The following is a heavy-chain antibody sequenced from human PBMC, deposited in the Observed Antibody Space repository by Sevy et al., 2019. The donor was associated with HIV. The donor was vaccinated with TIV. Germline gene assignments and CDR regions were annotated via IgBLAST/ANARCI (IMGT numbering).Heavy chain of an antibody. Sequence: GGSLRLSCIASGFTFDDYAMSWFRQAPGKGLEWVAFITRNSYEAYGGTREYAASVKGRFTISRDDSKSIAYLQMNSLKTEDTAMYYCSRALATAVTTEYYFDYWGQGTLVTVSS. J-gene: IGHJ4*02. D-gene: IGHD4-17*01. V-gene: IGHV3-49*03. CDR2: ITRNSYEAYGGTR. CDR1: GFTFDDYA. CDR3: SRALATAVTTEYYFDY.